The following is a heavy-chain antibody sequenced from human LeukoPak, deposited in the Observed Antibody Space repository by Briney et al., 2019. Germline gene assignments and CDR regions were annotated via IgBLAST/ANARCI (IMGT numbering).Heavy chain of an antibody. D-gene: IGHD3-3*01. J-gene: IGHJ4*02. CDR3: ATSLGSFWSGYQMRFHY. Sequence: ASVKVSCKASGYTFTSYYMHWVRQAPGQGLEWMGIINPSGGSTSYAQKFQGRVTMTRDTSTSTVYMELSSLRSEDTAVYYCATSLGSFWSGYQMRFHYWGQGTLVTVSS. V-gene: IGHV1-46*01. CDR2: INPSGGST. CDR1: GYTFTSYY.